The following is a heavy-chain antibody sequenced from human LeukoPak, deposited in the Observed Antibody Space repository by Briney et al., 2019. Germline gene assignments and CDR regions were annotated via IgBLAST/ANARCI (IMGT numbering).Heavy chain of an antibody. V-gene: IGHV1-69*05. D-gene: IGHD2-2*01. J-gene: IGHJ6*03. CDR1: GGTFSSYA. CDR3: ARERYCSSTSCLDYYYYMDV. Sequence: SVKVSCKASGGTFSSYAISWVRQAPGQGLEWMGRILPIFGTANYAQKFQGRVTITTDESTSTAYMELSSLRSEDTAVYYCARERYCSSTSCLDYYYYMDVWGKGTTVTVSS. CDR2: ILPIFGTA.